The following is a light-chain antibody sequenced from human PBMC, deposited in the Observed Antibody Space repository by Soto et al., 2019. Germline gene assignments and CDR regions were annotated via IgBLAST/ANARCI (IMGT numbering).Light chain of an antibody. J-gene: IGKJ4*01. V-gene: IGKV1-6*01. CDR3: LQENSYPLT. CDR2: SAS. Sequence: IQMTQSPSSLPASVGDRVTITCRASQGVRDDVGWYQQKPGKAPKLLIYSASTLQSAVPSRFSDSGSGTDFTLTISGLQPEDFADDYCLQENSYPLTFGGGTKVVIK. CDR1: QGVRDD.